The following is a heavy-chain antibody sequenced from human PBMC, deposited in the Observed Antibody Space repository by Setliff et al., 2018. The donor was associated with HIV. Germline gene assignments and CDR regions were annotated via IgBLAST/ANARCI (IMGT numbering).Heavy chain of an antibody. CDR1: GYAFTDYS. CDR3: ARGVKGIATTGKYYFDY. CDR2: INPDSRGT. D-gene: IGHD6-13*01. V-gene: IGHV1-2*06. Sequence: ASVNVSCKTSGYAFTDYSIHWVRQAPGQGLEWVGRINPDSRGTNYAQTFQGRVTMTRDTSVSTAYMELSRLKSDDTAVFYCARGVKGIATTGKYYFDYWGQGTLVTVS. J-gene: IGHJ4*02.